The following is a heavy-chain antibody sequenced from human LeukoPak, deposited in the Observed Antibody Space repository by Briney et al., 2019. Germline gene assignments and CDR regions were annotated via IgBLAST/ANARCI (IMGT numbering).Heavy chain of an antibody. CDR1: GGSISSYY. CDR3: ARENIAAAGTLFDY. J-gene: IGHJ4*02. Sequence: PSETLSLTCTVSGGSISSYYWSWIRQPPGKGLEWIGYIYYSGSTNYNPSLKSRVTISVDTSKNQFSLKLSSVTAADTAVYYCARENIAAAGTLFDYWGQGTLATVSS. V-gene: IGHV4-59*01. CDR2: IYYSGST. D-gene: IGHD6-13*01.